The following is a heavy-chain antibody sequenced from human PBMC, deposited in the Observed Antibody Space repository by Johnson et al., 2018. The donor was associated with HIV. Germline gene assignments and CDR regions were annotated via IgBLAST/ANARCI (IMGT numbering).Heavy chain of an antibody. CDR3: ARGSGRWLAAGWIQWTAFDI. Sequence: MQLVESGGGLVQPGGSLRLSSAASGFTFSSYAMHWVRQAPGKGLEWVSVIYSGGSTYYADSVKGRFTISRDNSKNTLYLQMGSLRVDDVAVHYCARGSGRWLAAGWIQWTAFDIWCQGTMVTVSS. CDR2: IYSGGST. CDR1: GFTFSSYA. D-gene: IGHD6-19*01. V-gene: IGHV3-66*02. J-gene: IGHJ3*02.